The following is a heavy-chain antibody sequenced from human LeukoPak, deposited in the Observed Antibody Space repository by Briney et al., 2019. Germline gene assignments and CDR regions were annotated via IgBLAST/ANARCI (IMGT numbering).Heavy chain of an antibody. CDR1: GFTFSTYS. D-gene: IGHD3-10*01. Sequence: GGTLRLSCAASGFTFSTYSMSWVRQAPGKGLEWVSYISYSSSTIYYADSVKGRFTISRDNAKNSLYLQMNSLRDEDTAVYYCARRITMVRGVIPYFDNWGQGTLVTVSS. CDR3: ARRITMVRGVIPYFDN. CDR2: ISYSSSTI. J-gene: IGHJ4*02. V-gene: IGHV3-48*02.